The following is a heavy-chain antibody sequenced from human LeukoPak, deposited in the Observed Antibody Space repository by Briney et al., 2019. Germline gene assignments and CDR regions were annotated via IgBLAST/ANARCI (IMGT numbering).Heavy chain of an antibody. CDR1: GFHFRSAW. Sequence: PGGSLRLSCAASGFHFRSAWMTWVRQAPGKGLEWVSSISSSSSYIYYADSVKGRFTISRDNAKNSLYLQMNSLRAEDTAVYYCARDVQGKAVAGLGYWGQGTLVTVSS. V-gene: IGHV3-21*01. J-gene: IGHJ4*02. D-gene: IGHD6-19*01. CDR3: ARDVQGKAVAGLGY. CDR2: ISSSSSYI.